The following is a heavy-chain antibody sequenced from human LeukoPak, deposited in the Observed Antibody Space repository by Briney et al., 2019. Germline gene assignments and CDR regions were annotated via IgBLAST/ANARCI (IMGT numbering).Heavy chain of an antibody. CDR2: TRNKANSYTT. CDR1: GFTFSDHY. D-gene: IGHD1-26*01. CDR3: ASHSGSYAPLYYYYMDV. V-gene: IGHV3-72*01. Sequence: GGSLRLSCAASGFTFSDHYMDWVRQAPGKGLEWVGRTRNKANSYTTEYAASVKGRFTISRDDSKNSLYLQMNSLKTEDTAVYYYASHSGSYAPLYYYYMDVWGKGTTVTVSS. J-gene: IGHJ6*03.